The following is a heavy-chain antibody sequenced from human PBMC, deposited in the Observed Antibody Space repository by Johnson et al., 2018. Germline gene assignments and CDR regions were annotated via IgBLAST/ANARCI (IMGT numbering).Heavy chain of an antibody. CDR2: IWYDGRDT. CDR1: GFTFSSYG. V-gene: IGHV3-33*01. D-gene: IGHD7-27*01. CDR3: ARETGERTYDI. J-gene: IGHJ3*02. Sequence: QVQLVESGGGVVQPGRSLRLSCAPSGFTFSSYGMHWVRQAPGKGLEWVAGIWYDGRDTDHADSVKGRFTISRDNSKNIRYLQMNSLRGEDTAVYYCARETGERTYDIWGQGTTVTVSS.